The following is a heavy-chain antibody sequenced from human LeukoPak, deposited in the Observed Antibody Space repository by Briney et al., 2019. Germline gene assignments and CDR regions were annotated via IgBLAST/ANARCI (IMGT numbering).Heavy chain of an antibody. D-gene: IGHD2-21*02. CDR3: AREWYEYGGDSGGY. CDR1: GFTFSSYS. Sequence: GGSLRLSCAASGFTFSSYSMNWVRQAPGKGLEWVSYISSSSSTIYYADSVKGRFTISRDNAKNSLYLQMASLRAEDTATYYCAREWYEYGGDSGGYWGQGTLVTVSS. J-gene: IGHJ4*02. CDR2: ISSSSSTI. V-gene: IGHV3-48*04.